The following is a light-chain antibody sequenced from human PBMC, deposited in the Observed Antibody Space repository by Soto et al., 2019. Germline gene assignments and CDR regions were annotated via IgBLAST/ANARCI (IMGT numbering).Light chain of an antibody. V-gene: IGKV3-20*01. CDR3: QQYGRSPPIT. Sequence: EIVLTQSPATLSLSPGERATLSCRAGQNIGTSLVWSQQKPGQSPRLLIYDASHRATGVPDRFSGSGSGTDFALTIRRLEPEDFAVYYCQQYGRSPPITFGQGTRLEIK. CDR2: DAS. CDR1: QNIGTS. J-gene: IGKJ5*01.